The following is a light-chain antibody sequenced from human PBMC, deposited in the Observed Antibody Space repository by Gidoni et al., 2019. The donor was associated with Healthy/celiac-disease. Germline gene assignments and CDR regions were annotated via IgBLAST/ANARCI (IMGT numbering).Light chain of an antibody. CDR2: AAS. J-gene: IGKJ4*01. CDR1: QHISSY. Sequence: DIQMTQAPSSLSASVGDRVHITFRANQHISSYLNWYQQKPGKAPNLLLYAASSLVSGVPSTFCGSGSATDFSLPIISLQPEDFSTYYCHQRYSTSALTFGGGTKVEIK. V-gene: IGKV1-39*01. CDR3: HQRYSTSALT.